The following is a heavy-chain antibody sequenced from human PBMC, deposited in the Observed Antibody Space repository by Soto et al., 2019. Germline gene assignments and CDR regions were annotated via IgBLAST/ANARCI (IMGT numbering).Heavy chain of an antibody. Sequence: PGGSLRLSSAASGFSFSDYYINWVRQAPGKGLEWVGRTRNKASSYTTDYAAFVKGRFTISRDDSKNLIYLQMNSLKTEDTAVYYCAREGSSSGPDYEYWGQGTLVTVSS. CDR3: AREGSSSGPDYEY. V-gene: IGHV3-72*01. J-gene: IGHJ4*02. CDR2: TRNKASSYTT. D-gene: IGHD3-22*01. CDR1: GFSFSDYY.